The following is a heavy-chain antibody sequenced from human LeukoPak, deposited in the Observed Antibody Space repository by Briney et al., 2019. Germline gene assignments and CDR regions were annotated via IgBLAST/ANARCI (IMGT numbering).Heavy chain of an antibody. CDR1: RGTFSSYA. V-gene: IGHV1-69*13. Sequence: ASVKVSCKASRGTFSSYAISWVRQAPGQGLEWLGGIIPIFGTANYAQKFQGRVTITADESTSTAYMELSSLRSEDTAVYYCAREGHDGGSYFDYWGQGTLVTVSS. CDR3: AREGHDGGSYFDY. CDR2: IIPIFGTA. D-gene: IGHD3-10*01. J-gene: IGHJ4*02.